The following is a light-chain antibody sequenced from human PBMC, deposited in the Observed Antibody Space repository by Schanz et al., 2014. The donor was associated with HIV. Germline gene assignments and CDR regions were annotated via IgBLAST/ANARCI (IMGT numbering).Light chain of an antibody. CDR2: GAS. Sequence: EIVLTQSPATLSLSPGERATLSCRASQSVSSYFAWYQQKPGQAPRLLIYGASSRATGIPDRFTGSGSGRDFTLTISRLEPEDFAVYYCQRYGSSPTFGGGTKVEIK. CDR3: QRYGSSPT. J-gene: IGKJ4*01. V-gene: IGKV3-20*01. CDR1: QSVSSY.